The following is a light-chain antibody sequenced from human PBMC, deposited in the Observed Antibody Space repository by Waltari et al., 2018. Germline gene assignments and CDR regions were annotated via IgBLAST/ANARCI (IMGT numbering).Light chain of an antibody. V-gene: IGLV2-23*02. Sequence: QSALTQPASVSGSPGQSITIPCRGTNSDVGGYDYVSWYQPHPGKAPKLIIYDVTKGPSGVSNRFSGSKSGNTASLTISGRQAEDEADYYCSSYAGGNNLLFGGGTKVTVL. CDR1: NSDVGGYDY. CDR2: DVT. J-gene: IGLJ2*01. CDR3: SSYAGGNNLL.